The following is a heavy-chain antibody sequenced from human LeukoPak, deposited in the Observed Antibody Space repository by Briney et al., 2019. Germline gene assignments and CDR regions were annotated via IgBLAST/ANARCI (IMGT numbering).Heavy chain of an antibody. CDR1: GFTFSSYA. V-gene: IGHV3-23*01. CDR2: VSGSGGST. D-gene: IGHD3-10*01. CDR3: AKKLGPGSLNGVDV. Sequence: GGSLRLSCAASGFTFSSYAMSWVRQAPGEGLEWVSGVSGSGGSTNYADSVRGRFTISRDNSKNTLYLQMSSLRAEDTAVYYCAKKLGPGSLNGVDVWGKGTTVTVSS. J-gene: IGHJ6*04.